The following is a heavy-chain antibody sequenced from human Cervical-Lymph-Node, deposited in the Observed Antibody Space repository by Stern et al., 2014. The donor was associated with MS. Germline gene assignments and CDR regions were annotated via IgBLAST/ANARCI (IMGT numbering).Heavy chain of an antibody. J-gene: IGHJ4*02. CDR2: IYPGDSET. CDR3: ARQTTAWASDV. D-gene: IGHD1-14*01. Sequence: EEQLVESGAELIRPGESLKISCKGSGFKFSIYWIAWVRQMPGKGLEWMGIIYPGDSETRYSPSFQGQVTMSADKSTSTAYLQWSSLNASDTAMYFCARQTTAWASDVWGQGTLATVSS. V-gene: IGHV5-51*01. CDR1: GFKFSIYW.